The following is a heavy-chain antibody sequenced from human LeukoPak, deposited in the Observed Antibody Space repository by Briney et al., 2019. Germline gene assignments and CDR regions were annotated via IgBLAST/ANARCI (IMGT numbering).Heavy chain of an antibody. CDR3: ASSTFRGGGCYSCWYFDL. CDR1: GGSISSSSYY. V-gene: IGHV4-39*07. CDR2: IYYSGST. Sequence: SETLSLTCAVSGGSISSSSYYWGWIRQPPGKGLEWIGSIYYSGSTYYNPSLKSRVTISVDTSKNQFSLKLSSVTAADTAAYYCASSTFRGGGCYSCWYFDLWGRGTLVTVSS. D-gene: IGHD2-15*01. J-gene: IGHJ2*01.